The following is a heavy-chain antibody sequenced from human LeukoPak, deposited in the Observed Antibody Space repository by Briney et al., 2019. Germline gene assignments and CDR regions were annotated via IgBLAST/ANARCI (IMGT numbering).Heavy chain of an antibody. CDR3: AKDRDWASAAGTDFDY. D-gene: IGHD6-13*01. CDR1: GFTFSSYG. V-gene: IGHV3-30*02. J-gene: IGHJ4*02. Sequence: GGSLRLSCAASGFTFSSYGMHWVRQAPSKGLEWVTFIRYDGSNKYYADSVKGRFTISRDNSKNTLYLQMNSLRAEDTAVYYCAKDRDWASAAGTDFDYWGQGTLVTVSS. CDR2: IRYDGSNK.